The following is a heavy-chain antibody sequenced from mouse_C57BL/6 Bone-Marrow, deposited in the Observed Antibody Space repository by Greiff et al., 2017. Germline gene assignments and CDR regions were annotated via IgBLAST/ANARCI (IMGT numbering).Heavy chain of an antibody. Sequence: VQLKESGGDLVKPGGSLKLSCAASGFTFSSYGMSWVRQTPDKRLEWVATISSGGSYTYYPDSVKGRFTISRDNAKNTLYLQMSSLKSEDTAMYYCARQDGYSHFDYWGQGTTLTVSS. CDR2: ISSGGSYT. CDR3: ARQDGYSHFDY. V-gene: IGHV5-6*01. D-gene: IGHD2-3*01. J-gene: IGHJ2*01. CDR1: GFTFSSYG.